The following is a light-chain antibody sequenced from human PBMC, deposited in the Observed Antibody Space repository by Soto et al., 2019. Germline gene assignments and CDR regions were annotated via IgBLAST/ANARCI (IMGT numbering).Light chain of an antibody. J-gene: IGLJ1*01. CDR1: SSNIGAGYD. V-gene: IGLV1-40*01. CDR3: QSYDSSLSGSQV. Sequence: QSELTRAASGTGVPRRGGPISCHRSSSNIGAGYDVHWYQQLPGTAPKLLIYGNSNRPSGVPDRFSGSKSGTSASLAITGLQAEDEADYYCQSYDSSLSGSQVFGTGTKVTVL. CDR2: GNS.